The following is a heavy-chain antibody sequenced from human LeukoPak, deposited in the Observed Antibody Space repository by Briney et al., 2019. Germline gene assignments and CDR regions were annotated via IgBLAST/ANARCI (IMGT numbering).Heavy chain of an antibody. CDR2: ISGSGGST. J-gene: IGHJ4*02. CDR1: GFTFSSYA. Sequence: GGSLRLSCAASGFTFSSYAMSWVRQAPGKGLEWVSAISGSGGSTYYADSVKGRFTISRDNSKNTLYLQMNSLRADDTAVYYCAKVHDSSGYYAYYFDYWGQGTLVTVSS. V-gene: IGHV3-23*01. D-gene: IGHD3-22*01. CDR3: AKVHDSSGYYAYYFDY.